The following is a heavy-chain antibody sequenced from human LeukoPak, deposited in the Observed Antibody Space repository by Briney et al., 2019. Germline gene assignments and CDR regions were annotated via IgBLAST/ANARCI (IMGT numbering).Heavy chain of an antibody. J-gene: IGHJ4*02. CDR2: IYYSGST. D-gene: IGHD5-24*01. V-gene: IGHV4-39*02. Sequence: SETLSLTCTVSGGSISSSSYYWGWIRQPPGKGLEWIGSIYYSGSTYYNPSLKSRVTISVDTSKNQFSLKLSSVTAADTAVYYCAREGRDGYSSTYYFDYWGQGTLVTVSS. CDR3: AREGRDGYSSTYYFDY. CDR1: GGSISSSSYY.